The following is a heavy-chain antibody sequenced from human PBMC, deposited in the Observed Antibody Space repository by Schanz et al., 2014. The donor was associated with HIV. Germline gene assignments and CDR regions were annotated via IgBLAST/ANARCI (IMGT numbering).Heavy chain of an antibody. D-gene: IGHD2-21*02. J-gene: IGHJ6*02. CDR2: ISPYNGYT. CDR3: ARRESDGALDV. CDR1: GGTFSSYA. V-gene: IGHV1-18*01. Sequence: QVQLVQSGAEVKKPGSSVKVSCKASGGTFSSYAFSWVRQAPGQGLEWMGWISPYNGYTDYAQKLQGRVTLTTDTSTTTAYMDLRSLRSDDTAVYHCARRESDGALDVWGPGTTVIVSS.